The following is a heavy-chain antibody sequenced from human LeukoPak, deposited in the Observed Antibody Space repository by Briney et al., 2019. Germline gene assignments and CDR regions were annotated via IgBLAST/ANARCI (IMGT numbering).Heavy chain of an antibody. D-gene: IGHD2-2*01. V-gene: IGHV3-48*03. CDR3: VRVYCSTTSCYGVDS. J-gene: IGHJ4*02. CDR1: GFIFKNYE. Sequence: PGGSLRLSCAASGFIFKNYEMNWVRQAPGGGLAWVSSVSSSATTIYYTDSVKGRLTISRDNAKNSLFLQMNSLRVEDTAVYYCVRVYCSTTSCYGVDSWGQGTLVTVSS. CDR2: VSSSATTI.